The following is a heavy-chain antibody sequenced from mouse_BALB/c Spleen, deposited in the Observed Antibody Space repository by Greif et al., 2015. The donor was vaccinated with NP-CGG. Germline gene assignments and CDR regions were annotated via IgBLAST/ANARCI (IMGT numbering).Heavy chain of an antibody. D-gene: IGHD1-1*01. J-gene: IGHJ1*01. Sequence: EVKLVESGGGLVKPGGSLKLSCAASGFTLSSYAMSWVRQSPEKRLEWVAEISSGGSYTYYPDTVTGRFTISRDNAKNTLYLKMSTLRSEDAAMYFCAPIFYCGSSYWYFDVWGAEPTVTVAS. CDR2: ISSGGSYT. CDR1: GFTLSSYA. V-gene: IGHV5-9-4*01. CDR3: APIFYCGSSYWYFDV.